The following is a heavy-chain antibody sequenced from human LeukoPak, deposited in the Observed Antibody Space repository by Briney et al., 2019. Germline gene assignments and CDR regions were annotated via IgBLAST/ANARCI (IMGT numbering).Heavy chain of an antibody. CDR1: GFTFSDYY. J-gene: IGHJ4*02. V-gene: IGHV3-11*01. D-gene: IGHD5-24*01. CDR3: ARRDGYNYDSPIDY. Sequence: PGGSLRLSCAASGFTFSDYYMSWIRQAPGKGLEWVSCISSSGSTIYYADSVKGRFTISRDNAKNSLYLQMNSLRAEDTAVYYCARRDGYNYDSPIDYWGQGTLVTVSS. CDR2: ISSSGSTI.